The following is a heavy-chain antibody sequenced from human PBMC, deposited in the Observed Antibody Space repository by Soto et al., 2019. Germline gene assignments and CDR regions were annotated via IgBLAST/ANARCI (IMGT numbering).Heavy chain of an antibody. CDR1: GYTFTSYY. CDR2: INPSGGST. D-gene: IGHD3-22*01. J-gene: IGHJ4*02. CDR3: ARDYDSSGYPRYYFDY. Sequence: QVQLVQSGAEVKKPGASVKVSCKASGYTFTSYYMHWVRQAPGQGLEWMGIINPSGGSTSYAQKFQGRVTMTRDTSTSTGYMGLSSLRSEDTAVYYCARDYDSSGYPRYYFDYWGQGTLVTVSS. V-gene: IGHV1-46*01.